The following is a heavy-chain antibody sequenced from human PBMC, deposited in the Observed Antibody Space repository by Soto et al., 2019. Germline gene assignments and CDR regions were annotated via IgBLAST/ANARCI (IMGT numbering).Heavy chain of an antibody. CDR3: ASRLAYCSSTSGYTGRWFDP. V-gene: IGHV1-18*04. CDR2: ISAYNGNT. Sequence: QVQLVQSGAEVKKPGASVKVSCKASGYTFTSYGISWVRQAPGQGLEWMGWISAYNGNTNYAQKLQGRVTMTTDTSTSTAYVELRRLRSDDTAVYACASRLAYCSSTSGYTGRWFDPGGQGTLVTVSS. J-gene: IGHJ5*02. CDR1: GYTFTSYG. D-gene: IGHD2-2*02.